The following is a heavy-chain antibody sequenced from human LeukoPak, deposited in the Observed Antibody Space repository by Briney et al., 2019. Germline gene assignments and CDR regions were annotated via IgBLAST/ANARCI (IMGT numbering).Heavy chain of an antibody. CDR2: MNPNSGNT. Sequence: ASVKVSCKASGYTFTSYDINWVRQATGQGLEWMGWMNPNSGNTGYAQKFQGRVTMTRNTSISTAYMELSSLRSEDTAVYYCARETPGEIAVAANGYFDYWGPGTLVTVSS. CDR1: GYTFTSYD. D-gene: IGHD6-19*01. V-gene: IGHV1-8*01. J-gene: IGHJ4*02. CDR3: ARETPGEIAVAANGYFDY.